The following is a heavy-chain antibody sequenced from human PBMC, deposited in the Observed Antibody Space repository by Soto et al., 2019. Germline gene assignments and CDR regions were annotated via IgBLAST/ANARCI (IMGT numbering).Heavy chain of an antibody. D-gene: IGHD1-1*01. Sequence: QITVQESGTTLVKPTQTLTLTCTFSGFAHTTSALAVGCIRQPPGKALEWLAMIYGSVDKFYRPSLKSRLTLIKHNSKKQVVLLLTDMDSVDTGTYFCVRRNAHYYYDFWGKGPLVTVSS. CDR3: VRRNAHYYYDF. CDR1: GFAHTTSALA. CDR2: IYGSVDK. V-gene: IGHV2-5*04. J-gene: IGHJ4*02.